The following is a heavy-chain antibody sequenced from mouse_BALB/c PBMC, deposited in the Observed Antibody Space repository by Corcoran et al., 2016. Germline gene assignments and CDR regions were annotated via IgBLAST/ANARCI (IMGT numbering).Heavy chain of an antibody. CDR1: GFNIKDTY. Sequence: EVQLQQSGAELVKPGASVKLSCTASGFNIKDTYMPWVKQRPEQGLEWIGRIDPANGNTKYDPKFQGKATITADTSSNTAYLQLSSLTSEDTAVDYCARRGWIYWGQGTPVTVSS. CDR3: ARRGWIY. D-gene: IGHD3-2*02. J-gene: IGHJ4*01. CDR2: IDPANGNT. V-gene: IGHV14-3*02.